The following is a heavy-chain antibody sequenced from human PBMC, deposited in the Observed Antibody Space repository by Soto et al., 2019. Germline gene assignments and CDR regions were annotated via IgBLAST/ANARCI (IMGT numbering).Heavy chain of an antibody. V-gene: IGHV1-18*01. J-gene: IGHJ6*02. D-gene: IGHD6-19*01. Sequence: QVQLVQSGAEVKKPGASVKVSCKASGYTYTSFGISWVRQAPGQGLEWMGWISAYNGNTNYAQKFQGRVTMATDTSTSTAYMELRSPRSDDTAVYYCARARIPGIAVAGTRYYYYGMDVWGQGTTVTVSS. CDR1: GYTYTSFG. CDR2: ISAYNGNT. CDR3: ARARIPGIAVAGTRYYYYGMDV.